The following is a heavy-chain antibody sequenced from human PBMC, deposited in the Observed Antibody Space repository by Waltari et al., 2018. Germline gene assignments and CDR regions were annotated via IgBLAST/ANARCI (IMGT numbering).Heavy chain of an antibody. J-gene: IGHJ5*01. CDR3: AKELFTVGATPFDW. CDR1: GFTFSSYG. CDR2: ISYDGSKK. D-gene: IGHD1-26*01. Sequence: QVQLVESGGGVVQPGKSLRLSCEASGFTFSSYGMHWVRQAPGKGLQWVTVISYDGSKKYYADSVKGRFTISRDNTKNTLFLQMNSLRGEDTAVYYCAKELFTVGATPFDWWGQGTQVTVSS. V-gene: IGHV3-30*18.